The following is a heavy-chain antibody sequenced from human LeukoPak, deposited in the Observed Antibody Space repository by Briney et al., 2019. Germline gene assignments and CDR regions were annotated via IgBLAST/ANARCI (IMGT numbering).Heavy chain of an antibody. CDR3: AKVGGSGYYPEYFPH. D-gene: IGHD3-22*01. V-gene: IGHV3-23*01. J-gene: IGHJ1*01. CDR2: ISGSGGST. CDR1: GFTFSNYG. Sequence: GGSLRLSCEASGFTFSNYGMSWVRQAPGKGLEWVSAISGSGGSTYYADSVKGRFTISRDNSKNTLYLQMNSLRAEDTAVYYCAKVGGSGYYPEYFPHWGQGTLATVSS.